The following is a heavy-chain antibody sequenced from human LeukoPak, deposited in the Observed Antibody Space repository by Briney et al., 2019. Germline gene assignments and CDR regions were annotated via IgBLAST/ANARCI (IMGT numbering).Heavy chain of an antibody. CDR3: ARFGPAAIDAFEI. Sequence: GRSLRLSCAASGFTFSSYAMHWVRQAPGKGLEWVAVISYDGSNKYYADSVKGRFTISRDNSKNTLYLQMNSLRAEDTAVYYCARFGPAAIDAFEIWAKGQWSPSPQ. D-gene: IGHD2-2*01. V-gene: IGHV3-30-3*01. CDR2: ISYDGSNK. J-gene: IGHJ3*02. CDR1: GFTFSSYA.